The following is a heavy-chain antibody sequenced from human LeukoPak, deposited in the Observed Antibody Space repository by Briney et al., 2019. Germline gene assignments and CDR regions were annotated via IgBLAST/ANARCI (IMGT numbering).Heavy chain of an antibody. J-gene: IGHJ5*02. CDR1: GGSISSSPYY. CDR3: ARRYGGRDWFDP. CDR2: INYSGTT. D-gene: IGHD5-12*01. V-gene: IGHV4-39*07. Sequence: PSETLSLTCSVSGGSISSSPYYWGWVRQPPGKGLEWIASINYSGTTYYNSSLRSRVTISVVTSKDQFSLQLSSVTAADTAVYFCARRYGGRDWFDPWGQGTLVTVSS.